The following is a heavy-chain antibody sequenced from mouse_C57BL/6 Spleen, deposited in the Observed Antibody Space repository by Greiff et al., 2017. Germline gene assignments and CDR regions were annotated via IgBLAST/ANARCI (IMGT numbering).Heavy chain of an antibody. D-gene: IGHD3-2*02. Sequence: EVQGVESGGGLVQPGGSLSLSCAASGFTFTDYYMSWVRQPPGKALEWLGFIRNKANGYTTEYSASVKGRFTISRDNSQSILYLQMHALRAEDSATYCCARYADSSGLDYWGQGTTLTVSS. V-gene: IGHV7-3*01. CDR2: IRNKANGYTT. CDR1: GFTFTDYY. J-gene: IGHJ2*01. CDR3: ARYADSSGLDY.